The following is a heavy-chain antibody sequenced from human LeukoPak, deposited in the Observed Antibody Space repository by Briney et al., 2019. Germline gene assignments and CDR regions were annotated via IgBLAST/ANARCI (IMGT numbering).Heavy chain of an antibody. Sequence: ASVKVSCKTSGYIFIDYYMHWVRQAPGQGLEWMGWINPNSGGTNYAQKFQGRVTMTRDTSISTAYMELSRLRSDDTAVYYCARAPYCSSTSCYTAPLDYWGQGTLVTVSS. D-gene: IGHD2-2*02. CDR1: GYIFIDYY. CDR3: ARAPYCSSTSCYTAPLDY. V-gene: IGHV1-2*02. J-gene: IGHJ4*02. CDR2: INPNSGGT.